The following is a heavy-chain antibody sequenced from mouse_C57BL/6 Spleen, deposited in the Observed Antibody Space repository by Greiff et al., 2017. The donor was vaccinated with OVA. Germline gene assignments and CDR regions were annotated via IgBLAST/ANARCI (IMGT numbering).Heavy chain of an antibody. Sequence: EVQVVESGAGLVKPGGSLKLSCAASGFTFSSYAMSWVRQTPEKRLEWVAYISSGGDYIYYADTVKGRFTISRDNARNTLYLQMSSLKSEDTAMYYCTRVQLTGYYFDYWGQGTTLTVSS. J-gene: IGHJ2*01. CDR1: GFTFSSYA. D-gene: IGHD4-1*01. CDR3: TRVQLTGYYFDY. V-gene: IGHV5-9-1*02. CDR2: ISSGGDYI.